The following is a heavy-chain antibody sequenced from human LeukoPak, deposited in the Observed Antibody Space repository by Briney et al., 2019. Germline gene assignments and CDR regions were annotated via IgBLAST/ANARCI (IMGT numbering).Heavy chain of an antibody. CDR2: INPNSGGT. V-gene: IGHV1-2*02. CDR1: GYTFTGYY. J-gene: IGHJ3*02. CDR3: ARDGVGAPEEEAFDI. D-gene: IGHD1-26*01. Sequence: GASVKVSCKASGYTFTGYYMHWVRQAPGQGLEWMGWINPNSGGTNYAQKFQGRVTMTTDTSTSTAYMELRSLRSDDTAVYYCARDGVGAPEEEAFDIWGQGTMVTVSS.